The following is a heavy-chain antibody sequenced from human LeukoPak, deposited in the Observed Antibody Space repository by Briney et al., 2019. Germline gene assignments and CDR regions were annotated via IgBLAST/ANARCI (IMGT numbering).Heavy chain of an antibody. CDR2: ISSSSSYI. CDR1: GFIFRSYS. CDR3: AKDAPYSSGWPYFDY. Sequence: GGSLRLSCAASGFIFRSYSMNWVRQAPGKGLEWVSSISSSSSYIYYADSVKGRFTISRDNSKNTLYLQMNSLRAEDTAVYYCAKDAPYSSGWPYFDYWGQGTLVTVSS. J-gene: IGHJ4*02. V-gene: IGHV3-21*04. D-gene: IGHD6-19*01.